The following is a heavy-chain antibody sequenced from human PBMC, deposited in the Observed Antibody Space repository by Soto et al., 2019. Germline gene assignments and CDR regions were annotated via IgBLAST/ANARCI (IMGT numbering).Heavy chain of an antibody. CDR3: AKHLYSSSWGYFQH. Sequence: GGSLRLSCAASGFTFSSYAMSWVRQAPGKGLEWVSAISGSGSSTYYADSVKGRFTISRDNSKSTLYLQMNSLRAEDTAVYYCAKHLYSSSWGYFQHWGQGTLVTVSS. D-gene: IGHD6-13*01. J-gene: IGHJ1*01. V-gene: IGHV3-23*01. CDR2: ISGSGSST. CDR1: GFTFSSYA.